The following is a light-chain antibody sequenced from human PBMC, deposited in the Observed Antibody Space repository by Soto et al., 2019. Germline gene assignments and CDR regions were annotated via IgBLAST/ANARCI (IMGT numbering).Light chain of an antibody. Sequence: QSVLTQPPSASGTPGQRVTISCSGSSSNIGSNTVNWYQQLPGTAPKLLIYNNNQRPSGVPDRFSGSKSGTSASLAISGLQSEDEADYYCAAWDDSLNGLVFGTGTKLTVL. V-gene: IGLV1-44*01. J-gene: IGLJ1*01. CDR2: NNN. CDR1: SSNIGSNT. CDR3: AAWDDSLNGLV.